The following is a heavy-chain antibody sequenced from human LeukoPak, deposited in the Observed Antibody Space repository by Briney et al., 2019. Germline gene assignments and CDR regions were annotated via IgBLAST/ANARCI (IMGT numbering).Heavy chain of an antibody. CDR2: IESKTDGGTT. D-gene: IGHD3-10*01. CDR1: GFSFSDAW. Sequence: GGSLRLSCAASGFSFSDAWMSWVRQIPGKGLEWVGRIESKTDGGTTDYAAPVKGRFTISRDDSKNTLYLQMNSLRAEDTAVYYCAKDGRQRKTYFYGSGSANAFDIWGQGTMVTVSS. CDR3: AKDGRQRKTYFYGSGSANAFDI. V-gene: IGHV3-15*04. J-gene: IGHJ3*02.